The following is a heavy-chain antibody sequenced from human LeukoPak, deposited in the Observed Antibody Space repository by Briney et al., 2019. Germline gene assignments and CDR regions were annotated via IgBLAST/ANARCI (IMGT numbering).Heavy chain of an antibody. CDR3: ARDASPYDSINWFDP. J-gene: IGHJ5*02. D-gene: IGHD3-3*01. CDR2: ISGTSSYR. V-gene: IGHV3-21*01. CDR1: GFTFSRYT. Sequence: GGSQRLSCAASGFTFSRYTMNWVRQVPGKGLEWVSSISGTSSYRYYAESVKGRFSISRDDATNSVYLQMNSLRVEDTAVYYCARDASPYDSINWFDPWGQGTLVTVSS.